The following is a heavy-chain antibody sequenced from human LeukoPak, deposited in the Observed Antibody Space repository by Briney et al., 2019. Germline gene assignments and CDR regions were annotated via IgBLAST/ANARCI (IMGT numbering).Heavy chain of an antibody. D-gene: IGHD3-16*01. CDR2: ITGSGRDT. CDR3: AKDWGY. CDR1: GFTFSSYA. J-gene: IGHJ4*02. V-gene: IGHV3-23*01. Sequence: GGSLRLSCAASGFTFSSYAMNWVRQAPGKRLEWVSSITGSGRDTYYADSVKGRFTISRDNSKNTLYLQMNSLRAEDTAVYYCAKDWGYWGQGTLVTVSS.